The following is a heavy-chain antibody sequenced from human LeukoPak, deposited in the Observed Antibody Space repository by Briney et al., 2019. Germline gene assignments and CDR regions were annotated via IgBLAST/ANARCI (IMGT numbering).Heavy chain of an antibody. CDR2: ISSSSSSYI. V-gene: IGHV3-21*01. CDR1: GFTFSSYS. CDR3: ARDSVFEDAFDI. Sequence: GSLRLSCAASGFTFSSYSMNWVRQAPGKGLEWVSSISSSSSSYIYYADSVKGRFTISRDNAKNSLYLQMNSLRAEDTAVYYCARDSVFEDAFDIWGQGTMVTVSS. J-gene: IGHJ3*02. D-gene: IGHD3-10*01.